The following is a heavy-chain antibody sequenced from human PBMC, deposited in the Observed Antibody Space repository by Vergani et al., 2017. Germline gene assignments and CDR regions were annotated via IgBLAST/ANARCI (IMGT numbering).Heavy chain of an antibody. V-gene: IGHV1-69*01. CDR2: IIPIFGTA. CDR1: GGPFSSNA. CDR3: ARGRLVTTVTTGGYYYYYMDV. Sequence: QVQLVQSGAEVKKPGSSVKVSCKASGGPFSSNAISWVRQAPGQGLEWMGGIIPIFGTANYAQKFQGRVPITADESTSTAYMELSSLRSEDTAVYYCARGRLVTTVTTGGYYYYYMDVWGKGTTVTVSS. J-gene: IGHJ6*03. D-gene: IGHD4-17*01.